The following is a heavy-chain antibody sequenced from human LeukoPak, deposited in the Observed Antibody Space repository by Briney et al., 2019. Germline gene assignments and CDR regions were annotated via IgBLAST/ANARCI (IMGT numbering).Heavy chain of an antibody. J-gene: IGHJ4*02. V-gene: IGHV3-48*02. CDR2: ISDSGYTI. D-gene: IGHD3-10*01. Sequence: GGSLRLSCSASGFTFNNAWMSWVRQAPGKGLEWVSYISDSGYTIQYADAVKGRFTISRDNAKNSLYLQMNSLREEDTAVYYCERFAGDNYWGQGTLVTVSS. CDR3: ERFAGDNY. CDR1: GFTFNNAW.